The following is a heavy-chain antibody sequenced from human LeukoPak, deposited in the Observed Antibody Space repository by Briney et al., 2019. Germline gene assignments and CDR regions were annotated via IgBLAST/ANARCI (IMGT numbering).Heavy chain of an antibody. CDR1: GFTFGNSA. Sequence: GGSLRLSCAASGFTFGNSAMNWVRQAPGKGLEGVSTISESGDRTYYADSVKGRFTISRDNSRDTLYLQMNSLRAEDTAVYYCAKGTFYTSGWSHYWGQGTLVTVSS. CDR3: AKGTFYTSGWSHY. J-gene: IGHJ4*02. CDR2: ISESGDRT. D-gene: IGHD6-19*01. V-gene: IGHV3-23*01.